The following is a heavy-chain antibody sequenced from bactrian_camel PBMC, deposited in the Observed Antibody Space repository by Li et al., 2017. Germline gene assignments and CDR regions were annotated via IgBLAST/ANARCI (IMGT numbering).Heavy chain of an antibody. CDR3: VRDYKSGDYRDDFGY. D-gene: IGHD4*01. V-gene: IGHV3S55*01. Sequence: HVQLVESGGGSVQAGGSLRLSCIASALIDGCVGWFRQTPGKERERVATDNGVGRTYYADSVKGRFAISRDNAKNTVYLHMTSLKPEDTGVYYCVRDYKSGDYRDDFGYWGQGTQVTVS. J-gene: IGHJ6*01. CDR2: DNGVGRT. CDR1: ALIDGC.